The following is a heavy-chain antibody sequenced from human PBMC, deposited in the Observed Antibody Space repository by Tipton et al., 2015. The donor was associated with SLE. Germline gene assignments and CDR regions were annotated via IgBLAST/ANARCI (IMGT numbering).Heavy chain of an antibody. CDR3: EVPPRGYMPVDFDY. CDR1: GFTFSNYV. J-gene: IGHJ4*02. V-gene: IGHV3-23*01. Sequence: SLRLSCVGSGFTFSNYVMTWVRQAPGKGLEWVSGITGSGAITYYADSVKGRFTISRDNSKNTLYLQMNSLRAEDTAIYYCEVPPRGYMPVDFDYWGQGTLVNVSS. CDR2: ITGSGAIT. D-gene: IGHD5-18*01.